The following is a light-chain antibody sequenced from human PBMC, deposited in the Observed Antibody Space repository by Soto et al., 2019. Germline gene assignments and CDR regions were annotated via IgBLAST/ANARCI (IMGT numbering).Light chain of an antibody. CDR2: GAS. V-gene: IGKV1-27*01. J-gene: IGKJ2*03. Sequence: DVPLTQSPSALSASVGDRVSMTCRASQTITISLAWYQQKPGKPPELLIYGASTLQSGVPSRFSGSGSVTDFTLTINGLQPEDAATYYCQKYDSAPFSFDQGTKLEI. CDR1: QTITIS. CDR3: QKYDSAPFS.